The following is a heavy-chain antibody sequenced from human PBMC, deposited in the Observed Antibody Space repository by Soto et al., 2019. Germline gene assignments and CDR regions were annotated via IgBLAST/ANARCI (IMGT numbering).Heavy chain of an antibody. CDR3: ARIKLVEWFFINVDVYDMDV. CDR2: IKQDGSEK. CDR1: GLTFSSYW. V-gene: IGHV3-7*01. D-gene: IGHD3-3*01. Sequence: PGGSLRLSCAASGLTFSSYWMTWVRQAPGKGLEWVANIKQDGSEKYYVDSVKGRFTISRDNAKNSLYLQMNSLRDEDAAVYYCARIKLVEWFFINVDVYDMDVWGQGTPVTVS. J-gene: IGHJ6*02.